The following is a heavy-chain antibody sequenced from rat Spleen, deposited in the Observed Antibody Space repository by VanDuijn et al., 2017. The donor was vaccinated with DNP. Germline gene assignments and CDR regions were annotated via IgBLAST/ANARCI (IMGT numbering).Heavy chain of an antibody. V-gene: IGHV4-2*01. D-gene: IGHD1-11*01. J-gene: IGHJ2*01. CDR1: GFNFNNNR. CDR3: ARGPNYGGYADYFDY. CDR2: INKDSRTI. Sequence: EVKLVESGGGLVRPGGSLKLSCAASGFNFNNNRMGWVRQAPGKGLERIGEINKDSRTIDYSPSLKDKFTISRDNDQNTLYLQMSKLGSEDTAIYYCARGPNYGGYADYFDYWGQGVTVTVSS.